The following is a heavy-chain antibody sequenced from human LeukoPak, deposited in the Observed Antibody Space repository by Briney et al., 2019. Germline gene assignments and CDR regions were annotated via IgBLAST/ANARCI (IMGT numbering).Heavy chain of an antibody. CDR3: ARTQDYGGNSDY. J-gene: IGHJ4*02. Sequence: ASVKVSCKASGYTFTRYYMHWVRQAPGQGLEWMGWINPNSGGTNYAQKFQGRVTMTRDTSISTAYMELSRLRSDDTAVYYCARTQDYGGNSDYWGQGTLVTVSS. CDR1: GYTFTRYY. V-gene: IGHV1-2*02. CDR2: INPNSGGT. D-gene: IGHD4-23*01.